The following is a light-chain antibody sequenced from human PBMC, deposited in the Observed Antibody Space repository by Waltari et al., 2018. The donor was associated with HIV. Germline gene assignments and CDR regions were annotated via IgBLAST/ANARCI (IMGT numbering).Light chain of an antibody. CDR2: GKN. J-gene: IGLJ2*01. CDR3: ASWDDSLNGPV. Sequence: QSVLTQPPSASGTPEQRVTISCSGSTSNIGRNTVSWFQQFPGTAPKVLIYGKNQRPSGVPYRFSGSKSGTSASLAISVLQSEYEADYYCASWDDSLNGPVFGGGTKLTVV. V-gene: IGLV1-44*01. CDR1: TSNIGRNT.